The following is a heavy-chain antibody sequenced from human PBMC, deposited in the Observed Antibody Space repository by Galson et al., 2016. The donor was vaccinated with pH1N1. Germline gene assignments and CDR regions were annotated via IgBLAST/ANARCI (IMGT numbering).Heavy chain of an antibody. D-gene: IGHD6-19*01. V-gene: IGHV4-34*01. Sequence: GLEWIGEISHRGRSDYNPSLEGRVTVSIDTSMNQFSLNLMSVAAADTAVYYCARHSTSGFPGIEVAARRRPFDIWGPGTMVIVSS. CDR3: ARHSTSGFPGIEVAARRRPFDI. J-gene: IGHJ3*02. CDR2: ISHRGRS.